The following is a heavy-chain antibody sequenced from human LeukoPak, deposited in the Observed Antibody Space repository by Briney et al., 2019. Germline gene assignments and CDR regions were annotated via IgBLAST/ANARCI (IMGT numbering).Heavy chain of an antibody. Sequence: PGGSLRLSCAASGFTFSIYHMNWVRQAPGRGLEWVSYISSDSNTIHYADSVKGRFTISRDNGKNSVYLQMNSLRAEDTAVYYCARGLQTLGYCSGGSCYYPYWGQGTLVTVSS. D-gene: IGHD2-15*01. J-gene: IGHJ4*02. CDR3: ARGLQTLGYCSGGSCYYPY. V-gene: IGHV3-48*01. CDR2: ISSDSNTI. CDR1: GFTFSIYH.